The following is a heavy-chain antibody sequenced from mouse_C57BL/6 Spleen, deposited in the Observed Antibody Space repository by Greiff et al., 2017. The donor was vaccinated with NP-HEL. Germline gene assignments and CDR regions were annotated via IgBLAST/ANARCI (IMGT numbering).Heavy chain of an antibody. Sequence: QVQLQQSGAELVRPGASVKLSCKASGYTFTDYYINWVKQRPGQGLEWIARIYPGSGNTYYNEKFKGKATLTAEKSSSTAYMQLSSLTSEDSAVYFCARAEDYDGGFAYWGQGTLVTVSA. V-gene: IGHV1-76*01. CDR1: GYTFTDYY. CDR2: IYPGSGNT. D-gene: IGHD2-4*01. CDR3: ARAEDYDGGFAY. J-gene: IGHJ3*01.